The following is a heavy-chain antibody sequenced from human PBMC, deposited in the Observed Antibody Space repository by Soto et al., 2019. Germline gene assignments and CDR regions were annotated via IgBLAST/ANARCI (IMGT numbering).Heavy chain of an antibody. CDR2: ISSSSSYI. Sequence: EVQLVESGGGLVKPGGSLRLSCAASGFTFSSYSMNWVRQAPGKGLEWVSSISSSSSYIYYADSVKGRFTISRDNGKNSLYLQMNSLRAEDTAVYYCARDGRGSYNWNYASWFDPWGQGTLVTVSS. V-gene: IGHV3-21*01. D-gene: IGHD1-7*01. J-gene: IGHJ5*02. CDR1: GFTFSSYS. CDR3: ARDGRGSYNWNYASWFDP.